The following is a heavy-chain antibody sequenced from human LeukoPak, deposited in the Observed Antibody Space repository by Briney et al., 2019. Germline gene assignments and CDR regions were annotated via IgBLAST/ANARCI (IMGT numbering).Heavy chain of an antibody. Sequence: GGSLRLSCAASGFTFSSYAMHWVRQAPGKGLEWVAVISYDGSNKYYADSVKGRFTISRDNAKNSLYLQMNSLRAEDTALYYCAKGRYSGSYGDLDYWGQGTLVTVSS. V-gene: IGHV3-30-3*01. CDR3: AKGRYSGSYGDLDY. J-gene: IGHJ4*02. CDR2: ISYDGSNK. CDR1: GFTFSSYA. D-gene: IGHD1-26*01.